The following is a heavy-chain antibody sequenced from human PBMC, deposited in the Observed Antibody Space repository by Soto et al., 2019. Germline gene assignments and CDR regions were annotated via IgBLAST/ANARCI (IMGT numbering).Heavy chain of an antibody. D-gene: IGHD6-19*01. CDR2: IDPSDSYT. CDR1: GYSFTSYW. V-gene: IGHV5-10-1*01. J-gene: IGHJ4*02. CDR3: VKGLNIDYNSGWFYFDY. Sequence: GESLKISCKGSGYSFTSYWINWVRQMPGKGLEWMGRIDPSDSYTNYSPSFQGHVTISADKSISTASLQWSSLRVEDTALYYCVKGLNIDYNSGWFYFDYWGQGTVVTVSS.